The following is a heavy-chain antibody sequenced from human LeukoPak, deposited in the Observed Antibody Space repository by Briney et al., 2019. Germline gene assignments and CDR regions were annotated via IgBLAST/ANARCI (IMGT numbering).Heavy chain of an antibody. Sequence: GRSLRLSCAASGFTFDNYAMHWVRQVPGKGLEWVSLISWNSDSIVYADSVKGRFTISRDNAKNSLYLQMNSLRAEDPALYYCAKGRFACIVGVFEYWGQGTLVTVSS. CDR2: ISWNSDSI. V-gene: IGHV3-9*01. D-gene: IGHD3-22*01. CDR1: GFTFDNYA. J-gene: IGHJ4*02. CDR3: AKGRFACIVGVFEY.